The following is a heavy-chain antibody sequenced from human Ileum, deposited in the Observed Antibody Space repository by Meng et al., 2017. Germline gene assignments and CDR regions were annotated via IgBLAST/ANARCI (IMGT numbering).Heavy chain of an antibody. Sequence: VRRPGPGPGLVTPPGPPSRTCAVSGDPISSRDWWSWVRQPPGKGLEWIGEISQESGRTNYNPSLKSRVTISLDKSKNQFSLNLNSVTAADTAVYYCVRNEGYSLGDWGQGTLVTVSS. J-gene: IGHJ4*02. V-gene: IGHV4-4*03. CDR2: ISQESGRT. CDR3: VRNEGYSLGD. CDR1: GDPISSRDW. D-gene: IGHD2-21*01.